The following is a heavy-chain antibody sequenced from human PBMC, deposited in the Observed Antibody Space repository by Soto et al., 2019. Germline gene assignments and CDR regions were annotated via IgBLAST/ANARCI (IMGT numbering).Heavy chain of an antibody. CDR3: ARVAGSSSWSYYYYGMDV. J-gene: IGHJ6*02. CDR2: INPNSGGT. D-gene: IGHD6-13*01. CDR1: GYTFTGYY. V-gene: IGHV1-2*02. Sequence: ASVKVSCKASGYTFTGYYMHWVRQAPGQGLEWMGWINPNSGGTNYAQKFQGRVTMTRDTSISTAYMELSRLRSDDTAVYYCARVAGSSSWSYYYYGMDVWGQGTTVTVSS.